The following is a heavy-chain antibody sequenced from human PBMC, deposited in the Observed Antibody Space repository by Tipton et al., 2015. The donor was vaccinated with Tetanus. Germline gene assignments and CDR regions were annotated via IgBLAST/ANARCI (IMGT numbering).Heavy chain of an antibody. CDR2: IPFDGRNE. CDR3: AKEFHRGRIRFFDS. Sequence: SLRLSCAASGFRFSYSGMHWVRQAPGKGLEWVAVIPFDGRNERYADSVKGRFIISRANSKDTLYLQMNSLRPEDTAVYYCAKEFHRGRIRFFDSWGQGTQVTASS. D-gene: IGHD3-16*01. V-gene: IGHV3-30*18. CDR1: GFRFSYSG. J-gene: IGHJ4*02.